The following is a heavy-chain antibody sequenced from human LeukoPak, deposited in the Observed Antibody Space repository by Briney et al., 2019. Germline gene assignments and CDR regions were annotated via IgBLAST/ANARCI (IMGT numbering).Heavy chain of an antibody. CDR3: ARRYCGGDCQYYYYGMDV. CDR2: ISSSSSYI. CDR1: GFTFSSYS. V-gene: IGHV3-21*01. J-gene: IGHJ6*02. D-gene: IGHD2-21*02. Sequence: PGGSLRLSCAASGFTFSSYSMNWVRQAPGKGLEWVSSISSSSSYIYYADSVKGRFTISRDNAKKSLYLQMNSLRAEDTAVYYCARRYCGGDCQYYYYGMDVWGQGTTVTVSS.